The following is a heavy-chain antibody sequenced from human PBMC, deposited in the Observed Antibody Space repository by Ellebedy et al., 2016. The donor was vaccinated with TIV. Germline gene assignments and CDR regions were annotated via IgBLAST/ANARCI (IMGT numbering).Heavy chain of an antibody. CDR2: ISSSGSTI. CDR1: GFTFSSYE. J-gene: IGHJ6*02. CDR3: ARDQSTPDSSGWDGYYYYYGMDV. D-gene: IGHD6-19*01. V-gene: IGHV3-48*03. Sequence: GESLKISCAASGFTFSSYEMNWVRHAPGKGLEWVSYISSSGSTIYYADSVKGRFTISRDNAKNSLYLQMNSLRAEDTAVYYCARDQSTPDSSGWDGYYYYYGMDVWGQGTTVTVSS.